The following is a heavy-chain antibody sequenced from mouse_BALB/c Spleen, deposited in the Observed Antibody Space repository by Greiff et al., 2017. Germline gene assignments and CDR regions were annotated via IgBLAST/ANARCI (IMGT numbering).Heavy chain of an antibody. CDR3: ARDRGNWYYAMDY. V-gene: IGHV2-9*02. J-gene: IGHJ4*01. D-gene: IGHD2-1*01. CDR2: IWAGGST. Sequence: QVQLKQSGPGLVAPSQSLSITCTVSGFSLTSYGVHWVRQPPGKGLEWLGVIWAGGSTNYNSALMSRLSISKDNSKSQVFLKMNSLQTDDTAMYYCARDRGNWYYAMDYWGQGTSVTVSS. CDR1: GFSLTSYG.